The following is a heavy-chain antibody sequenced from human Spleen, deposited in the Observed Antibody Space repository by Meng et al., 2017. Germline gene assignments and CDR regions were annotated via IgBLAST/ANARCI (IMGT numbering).Heavy chain of an antibody. Sequence: GESLKISCAASEVTLNSNAMSWVRQAPGKGLEWVSAMSSSGTYTYYADSVKGRFTISRDNSKNTLHLQMNSLRAEDTALYYCAKYSYGLGDYFDYWGQGALVTVSS. D-gene: IGHD3-10*01. CDR2: MSSSGTYT. J-gene: IGHJ4*02. CDR3: AKYSYGLGDYFDY. CDR1: EVTLNSNA. V-gene: IGHV3-23*01.